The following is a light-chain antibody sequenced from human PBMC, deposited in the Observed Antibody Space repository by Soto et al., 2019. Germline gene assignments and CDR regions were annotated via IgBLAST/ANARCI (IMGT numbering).Light chain of an antibody. Sequence: EIVMTQSPATLSVSPGERATLSCRASQSVSSNLAWYQQKPGQAPRLLIYGASTRATGIPARFSGSGSGTDFTLTINRLEPEDFAVYYCQDYGTSWTFGQRSMVDIK. J-gene: IGKJ1*01. V-gene: IGKV3-15*01. CDR1: QSVSSN. CDR2: GAS. CDR3: QDYGTSWT.